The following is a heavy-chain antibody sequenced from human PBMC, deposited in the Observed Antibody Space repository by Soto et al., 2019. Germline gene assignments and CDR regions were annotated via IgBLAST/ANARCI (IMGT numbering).Heavy chain of an antibody. J-gene: IGHJ4*02. D-gene: IGHD2-2*01. V-gene: IGHV3-30-3*01. CDR1: GFTFSSYA. CDR3: ARDQVRRDIVVVPAAPELDY. CDR2: ISYDGSNK. Sequence: GGSLRLSCAASGFTFSSYAMHWVRQAPGKGLEWVAVISYDGSNKYYADSVKGRFTISRDNSKNTLYLQMNSLRAEDTAVYYRARDQVRRDIVVVPAAPELDYWGQGTLVTVSS.